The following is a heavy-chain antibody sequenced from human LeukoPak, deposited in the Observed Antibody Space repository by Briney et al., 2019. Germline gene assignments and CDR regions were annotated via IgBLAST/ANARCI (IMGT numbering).Heavy chain of an antibody. CDR3: ARDLISEWLSRRNAFDI. V-gene: IGHV3-30-3*01. CDR2: ISYDGSNK. J-gene: IGHJ3*02. CDR1: GFTFSGYA. Sequence: PGGSLRLSCAASGFTFSGYAMHWVRQAPGKGLEWVAVISYDGSNKYYADSVKGRFTISRDNSKNTLYLQMNSLRAEDTAVYYCARDLISEWLSRRNAFDIWGQGTMVTVSS. D-gene: IGHD3-3*01.